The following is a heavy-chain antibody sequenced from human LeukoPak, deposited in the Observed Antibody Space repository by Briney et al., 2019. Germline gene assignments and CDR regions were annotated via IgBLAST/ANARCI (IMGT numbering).Heavy chain of an antibody. CDR2: IYYSGST. CDR1: GGSISSYC. Sequence: PSETLSLTCTVSGGSISSYCWSWIRQPPGKGPEWIGYIYYSGSTNYNPSLKSRVTISVDTSKNQFSLKLSSVTAADTAVYYCARGRGGSGYFDYWGQGTLVTVSS. CDR3: ARGRGGSGYFDY. V-gene: IGHV4-59*01. J-gene: IGHJ4*02. D-gene: IGHD3-22*01.